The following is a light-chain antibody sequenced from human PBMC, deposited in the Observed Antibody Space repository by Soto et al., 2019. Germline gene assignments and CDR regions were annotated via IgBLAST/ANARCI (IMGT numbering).Light chain of an antibody. V-gene: IGKV1-5*03. CDR3: QQYNSYYT. Sequence: DIQMTQSPSTLSASVGDRVTITCRATQSISSWLAWYQKKPGKAPKLLIYKASSLESGGPSRFSGSGSGTEITLTISSLQPDDFATDYLQQYNSYYTFGQGTKLESK. J-gene: IGKJ2*01. CDR1: QSISSW. CDR2: KAS.